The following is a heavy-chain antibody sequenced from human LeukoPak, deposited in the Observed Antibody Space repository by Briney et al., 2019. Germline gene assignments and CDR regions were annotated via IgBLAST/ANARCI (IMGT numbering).Heavy chain of an antibody. Sequence: LSLTCGVSGGSISGTNWWSWVRQAPGKGLEWVALISYDGINKYYADSVKGRFTISRDNSKSTLYLQMNSLRAEDTAVYYCARDSDGMSVWGLGTTVTVSS. CDR3: ARDSDGMSV. CDR1: GGSISGTN. V-gene: IGHV3-30*03. CDR2: ISYDGINK. J-gene: IGHJ6*02.